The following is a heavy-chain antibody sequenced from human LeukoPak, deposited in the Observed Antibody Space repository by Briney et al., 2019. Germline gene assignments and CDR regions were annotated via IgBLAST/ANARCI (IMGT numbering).Heavy chain of an antibody. CDR3: ARCYDFWSGYYYWPEAPHWYFDL. D-gene: IGHD3-3*01. CDR2: IYYSGST. V-gene: IGHV4-61*01. Sequence: SETLSLTCTVSGGSISSSSYYWSWIRQPPGKGLEWIGYIYYSGSTNYNPSLKSRVTISVDASKNQFSLKLSSVTAADTAVYYCARCYDFWSGYYYWPEAPHWYFDLWGRGTLVTVSS. J-gene: IGHJ2*01. CDR1: GGSISSSSYY.